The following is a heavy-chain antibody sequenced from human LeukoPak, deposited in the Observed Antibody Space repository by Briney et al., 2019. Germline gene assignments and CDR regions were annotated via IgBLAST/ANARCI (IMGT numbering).Heavy chain of an antibody. V-gene: IGHV4-4*07. J-gene: IGHJ6*03. CDR3: ARDRGGESYSGYDKYYYYYYMDV. CDR1: GGSISSYY. Sequence: SETLSLTCTVSGGSISSYYWSWIRQPAGKGLEWIGRIYTSGSTNYNPSLKSRLTMSADTSKNQFSLELTSVTAADTAVYYCARDRGGESYSGYDKYYYYYYMDVWGKGTTVTISS. D-gene: IGHD5-12*01. CDR2: IYTSGST.